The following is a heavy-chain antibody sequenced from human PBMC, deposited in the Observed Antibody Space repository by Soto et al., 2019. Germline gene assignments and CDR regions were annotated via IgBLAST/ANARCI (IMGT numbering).Heavy chain of an antibody. V-gene: IGHV3-23*01. D-gene: IGHD6-6*01. J-gene: IGHJ6*03. Sequence: GGSLRLSCAASGFTFSSYAMSWVRQAPGKGLEWVSAISGSGGSTYYADSVKGRFTISRDNSKNTLYLQMNSLRAEDTAVYYCAKDRLAARWDKYYYYYYYMDVWGKGTTVTVSS. CDR3: AKDRLAARWDKYYYYYYYMDV. CDR1: GFTFSSYA. CDR2: ISGSGGST.